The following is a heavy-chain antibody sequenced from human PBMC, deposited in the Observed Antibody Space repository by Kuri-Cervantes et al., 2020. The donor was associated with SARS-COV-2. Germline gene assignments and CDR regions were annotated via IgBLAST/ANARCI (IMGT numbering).Heavy chain of an antibody. D-gene: IGHD6-13*01. Sequence: ESLKISCTVSGGSISSYYWSWIRQPAGKGLEWIGRIYTSGSTNYNPSLKSRVTMSVDTSKNQFSLKLSSVTAADTAVYYCAGGAEGSPFDYWGQGTLVTVSS. CDR3: AGGAEGSPFDY. CDR1: GGSISSYY. CDR2: IYTSGST. V-gene: IGHV4-4*07. J-gene: IGHJ4*02.